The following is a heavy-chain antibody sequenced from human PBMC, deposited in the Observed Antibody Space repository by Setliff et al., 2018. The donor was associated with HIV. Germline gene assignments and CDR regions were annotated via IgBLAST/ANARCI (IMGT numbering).Heavy chain of an antibody. CDR2: IGGHGSII. V-gene: IGHV3-48*03. Sequence: GGSLRLSCAASGLIFSSYEMNWVRQAPGKGLEWISFIGGHGSIIHYADSVKGRFTISRDNAKNSVYLQMNSLRAEDTAVYYCARERGYSYGYSDFWGQGTLVTVSS. CDR1: GLIFSSYE. J-gene: IGHJ4*02. CDR3: ARERGYSYGYSDF. D-gene: IGHD5-18*01.